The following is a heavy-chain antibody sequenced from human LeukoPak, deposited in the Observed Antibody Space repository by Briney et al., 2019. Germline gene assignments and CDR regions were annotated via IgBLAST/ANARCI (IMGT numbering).Heavy chain of an antibody. V-gene: IGHV1-69*04. J-gene: IGHJ4*02. Sequence: SVTVSCKASGGTFSSYTISWVRQAPGQGLEWMGWIIPILDIANYAQKFQGRVTITADKSTSTAYMELSSLRSEDTAVYYCAREMTTVNPNFDYWGQGTLVTVSS. CDR1: GGTFSSYT. CDR2: IIPILDIA. D-gene: IGHD4-17*01. CDR3: AREMTTVNPNFDY.